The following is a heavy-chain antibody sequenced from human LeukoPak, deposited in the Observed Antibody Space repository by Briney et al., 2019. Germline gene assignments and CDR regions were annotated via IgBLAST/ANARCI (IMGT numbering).Heavy chain of an antibody. J-gene: IGHJ4*02. CDR3: ARGSGSGDIAN. Sequence: PGGSLRLSCTASKFTFSNYEMNWVRQAPGKGLEWLSKISGSGANTHYADSVKGRFTISRGNAKNSLSLQMNSLRVEDTALYFCARGSGSGDIANWGQGTLVTVSS. CDR1: KFTFSNYE. CDR2: ISGSGANT. D-gene: IGHD2-15*01. V-gene: IGHV3-48*03.